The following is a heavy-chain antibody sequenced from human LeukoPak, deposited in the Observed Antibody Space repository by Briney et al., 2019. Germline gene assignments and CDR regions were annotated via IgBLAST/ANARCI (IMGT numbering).Heavy chain of an antibody. V-gene: IGHV5-51*01. Sequence: GESLKISCKGSGYSFTSYWIGWVRQMPGKGLEWMGIIYPGDSDTRYSPSFQGQVTISADKSISTAYLQWSSLKASDTAMYYCARQLNDYVWGSYRYPAYFDYWGQGTLVTVSS. CDR3: ARQLNDYVWGSYRYPAYFDY. D-gene: IGHD3-16*02. CDR2: IYPGDSDT. J-gene: IGHJ4*02. CDR1: GYSFTSYW.